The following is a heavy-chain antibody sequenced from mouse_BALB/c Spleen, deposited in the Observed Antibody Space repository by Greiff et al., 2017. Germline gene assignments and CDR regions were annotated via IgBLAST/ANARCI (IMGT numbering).Heavy chain of an antibody. Sequence: QVQLQQSGAELVRPGASVTLSCKASGYTFTDYEMHWVKQTPVHGLEWIGAIDPETGGTAYNQKFKGKATLTADKSSSTAYMELRSLTSEDSAVYYCTREDYDWIYAMDYWGQGTSVTVSA. CDR3: TREDYDWIYAMDY. V-gene: IGHV1-15*01. CDR1: GYTFTDYE. CDR2: IDPETGGT. D-gene: IGHD2-4*01. J-gene: IGHJ4*01.